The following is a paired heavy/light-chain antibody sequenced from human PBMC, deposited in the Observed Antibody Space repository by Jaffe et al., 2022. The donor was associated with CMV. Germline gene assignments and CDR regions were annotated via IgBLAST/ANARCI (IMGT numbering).Heavy chain of an antibody. V-gene: IGHV1-69*09. CDR1: GGTFSSYG. J-gene: IGHJ6*03. D-gene: IGHD3-22*01. CDR3: SRGASYDGGGYPTYYDYMDV. CDR2: IIPILGIA. Sequence: QVQLVQSGAEVKRPGSSVKVSCKASGGTFSSYGISWVRQAPGQGLEWMGEIIPILGIANYAQKFQGRVTITADKSTSTAYMELSSLRSEDTAVYYCSRGASYDGGGYPTYYDYMDVWGKGTTVTVSS.
Light chain of an antibody. J-gene: IGKJ2*01. Sequence: DIQMTQSPSSLSASVGDRVTITCRASQGITNYLAWFQQKPGKAPKSLIYAASSLQSGVPSKFSGSGSGTDFTLTISSLQPEDFATYYCQQYNSYPYTFGQGTKLEIK. CDR2: AAS. CDR3: QQYNSYPYT. CDR1: QGITNY. V-gene: IGKV1-16*02.